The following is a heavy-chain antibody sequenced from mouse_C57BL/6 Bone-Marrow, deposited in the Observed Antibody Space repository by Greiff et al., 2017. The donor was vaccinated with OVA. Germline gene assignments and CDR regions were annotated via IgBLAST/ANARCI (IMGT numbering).Heavy chain of an antibody. D-gene: IGHD1-1*01. V-gene: IGHV1-59*01. J-gene: IGHJ1*03. CDR2: IDPSDSYT. CDR1: GYTFTSYW. CDR3: ARGLGSSSRCYWYFDV. Sequence: VKLQQPGAELVRPGTSVKLSCKASGYTFTSYWMHWVKQRPGQGLEWIGVIDPSDSYTNYNQKFKGKATLTVDTSSSTAYMQLSSLTSEDSAVYYCARGLGSSSRCYWYFDVWGTGTTVTVSS.